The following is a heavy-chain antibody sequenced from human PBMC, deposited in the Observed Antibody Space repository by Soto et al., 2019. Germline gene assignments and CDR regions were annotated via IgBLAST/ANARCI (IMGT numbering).Heavy chain of an antibody. V-gene: IGHV1-2*02. CDR1: GYSFTGYF. D-gene: IGHD3-9*01. Sequence: ASVNVSCKASGYSFTGYFVHWVRQAPGPGLEWMGWINPNTGATKYAQKFQGRVTMTRDTSITTAYMELSRLRSDDTAVYYCAREKDYDILTVYNRDGGLDYWGQATHVTSPQ. CDR3: AREKDYDILTVYNRDGGLDY. J-gene: IGHJ4*02. CDR2: INPNTGAT.